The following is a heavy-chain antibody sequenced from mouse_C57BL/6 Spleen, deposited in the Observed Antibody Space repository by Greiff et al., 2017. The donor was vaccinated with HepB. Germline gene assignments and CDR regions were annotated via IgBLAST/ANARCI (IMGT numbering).Heavy chain of an antibody. V-gene: IGHV1-26*01. CDR2: INPNNGGT. D-gene: IGHD2-10*01. CDR1: GYTFTDYY. CDR3: ARVGPYYGNPAWFTY. Sequence: EVQLQQSGPELVKPGASVKISCKASGYTFTDYYMNWVKQSHGKSLEWIGDINPNNGGTSYHQKFKGKATLTVDKSSSTAYMELRSLTSEDSAVYYCARVGPYYGNPAWFTYWGQGTLVTVSA. J-gene: IGHJ3*01.